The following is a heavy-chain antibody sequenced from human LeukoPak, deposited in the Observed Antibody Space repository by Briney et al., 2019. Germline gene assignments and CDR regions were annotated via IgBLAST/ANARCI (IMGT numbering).Heavy chain of an antibody. D-gene: IGHD3-10*01. Sequence: RPSETLSLTCTVSGGSISSGDYYWTWIRQPPGKGLEWIGYISYSGSTYYNPSLKSRVTISVDTSKNQVSLKLTSVTAADTAVYYCARVGGSGSYFHFDHLGQGTLVTVSS. CDR3: ARVGGSGSYFHFDH. CDR1: GGSISSGDYY. V-gene: IGHV4-30-4*01. CDR2: ISYSGST. J-gene: IGHJ4*02.